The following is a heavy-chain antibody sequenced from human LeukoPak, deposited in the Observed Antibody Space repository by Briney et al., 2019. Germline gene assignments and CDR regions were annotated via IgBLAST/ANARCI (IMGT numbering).Heavy chain of an antibody. CDR2: INPNSGGT. CDR1: GYTFTGYY. Sequence: ASVKVSCKASGYTFTGYYMHWVRQAPGQGLEWMGWINPNSGGTNYAQKFQGRVTMTRDTSISTAYMELSRLRSDDTAVYYCARDIVVVVAEDYYYYGMDVWGQGTTVTVSS. V-gene: IGHV1-2*02. D-gene: IGHD2-15*01. CDR3: ARDIVVVVAEDYYYYGMDV. J-gene: IGHJ6*02.